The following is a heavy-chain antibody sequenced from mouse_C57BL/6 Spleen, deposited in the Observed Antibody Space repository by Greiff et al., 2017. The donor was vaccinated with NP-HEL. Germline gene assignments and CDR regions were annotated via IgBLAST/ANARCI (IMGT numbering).Heavy chain of an antibody. CDR1: GYTFTSYW. CDR2: IHPNSGST. CDR3: ARGDDGYYGFAY. V-gene: IGHV1-64*01. D-gene: IGHD2-3*01. J-gene: IGHJ3*01. Sequence: VQLQQPGAELVKPGASVKLSCKASGYTFTSYWMHWVKQRPGQGLEWIGMIHPNSGSTNYNEKFKSKATLTVDKSSSTAYMQLSSLTSEDSAVYYCARGDDGYYGFAYWGQGTLVTVSA.